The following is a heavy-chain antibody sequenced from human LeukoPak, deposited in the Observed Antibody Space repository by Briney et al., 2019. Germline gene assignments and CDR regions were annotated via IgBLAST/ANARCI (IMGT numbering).Heavy chain of an antibody. CDR2: IYPRDSDT. CDR3: ARHSDVVGAI. V-gene: IGHV5-51*01. CDR1: GSPFTHQW. D-gene: IGHD3-16*01. Sequence: GESLEISFQASGSPFTHQWIGWVRPLPGTGLEWVGIIYPRDSDTIYSPSFQGHVTISADTSINTAYLEWRSLEASDTAMYYCARHSDVVGAIWGQGTQVTVSS. J-gene: IGHJ4*02.